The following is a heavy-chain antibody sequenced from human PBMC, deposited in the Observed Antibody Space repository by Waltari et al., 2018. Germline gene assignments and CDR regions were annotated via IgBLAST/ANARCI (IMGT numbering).Heavy chain of an antibody. CDR2: INHSGST. D-gene: IGHD2-21*01. J-gene: IGHJ4*02. CDR3: ARVHRAGYFDY. V-gene: IGHV4-34*01. CDR1: GGSFSGYY. Sequence: QVQLQQWGAGLLKPSETLSLTCAVYGGSFSGYYWSWIRQPPGKGLEWIGEINHSGSTNYTPSLKSRVTISVDTSKNQFSLKLSSVTAADTAVYYCARVHRAGYFDYWGQGTLVTVSS.